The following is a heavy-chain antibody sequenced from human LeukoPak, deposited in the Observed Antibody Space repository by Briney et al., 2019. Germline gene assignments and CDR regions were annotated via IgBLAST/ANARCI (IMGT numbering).Heavy chain of an antibody. D-gene: IGHD3-22*01. CDR3: ATAGGDSSGLDAFDI. CDR1: GYSFTSYW. J-gene: IGHJ3*02. V-gene: IGHV5-51*01. CDR2: IYPGDSDT. Sequence: GESLKISCKGPGYSFTSYWIGWVRQMPGKGLEWMGIIYPGDSDTRYSPPFQGQVTISADKSISTAYLQWSSLKASDTAMYYCATAGGDSSGLDAFDIWGHGTMVTVSS.